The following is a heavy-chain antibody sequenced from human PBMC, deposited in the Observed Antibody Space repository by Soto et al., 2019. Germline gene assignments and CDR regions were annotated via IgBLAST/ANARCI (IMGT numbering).Heavy chain of an antibody. D-gene: IGHD2-21*02. V-gene: IGHV1-69*13. CDR2: IIPIFGTA. J-gene: IGHJ6*02. CDR3: ARDITVVTPFYYGMDV. Sequence: SVKVSCKASGGTFSTYAISCLRQAPGQGLEWMGGIIPIFGTANYAQKFQGRVTITADESTSTAYMELSSLRSEDTAVYYCARDITVVTPFYYGMDVWGQGTTVTVSS. CDR1: GGTFSTYA.